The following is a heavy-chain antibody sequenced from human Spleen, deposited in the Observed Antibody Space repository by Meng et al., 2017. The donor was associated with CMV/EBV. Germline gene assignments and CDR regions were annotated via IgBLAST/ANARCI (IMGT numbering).Heavy chain of an antibody. CDR1: GFTFSSYA. CDR2: IYAGGTT. V-gene: IGHV3-66*02. CDR3: ARAIRESWRDYVGGSGFDL. J-gene: IGHJ4*02. Sequence: GESLKISCAASGFTFSSYAMHWVRQAPGKGLEWVSHIYAGGTTHYADSVKGRFSISRDNSKNTLYLQMNSLTAEDTAVYYCARAIRESWRDYVGGSGFDLWGQGTLVTVSS. D-gene: IGHD3-16*01.